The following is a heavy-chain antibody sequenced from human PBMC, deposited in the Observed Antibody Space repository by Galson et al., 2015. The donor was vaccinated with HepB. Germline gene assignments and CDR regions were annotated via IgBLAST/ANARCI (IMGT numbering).Heavy chain of an antibody. CDR1: GYTFTSYG. J-gene: IGHJ5*02. Sequence: SVKVSCKASGYTFTSYGISWVRQAPGQGLEWMGWISAYNGNTNYAQKLQGRVTMTTDTSTSTAYMELRSLRSDDTAVYYCARVVRLVRGVNWFDPWGQGTLVTVSS. CDR3: ARVVRLVRGVNWFDP. V-gene: IGHV1-18*04. D-gene: IGHD3-10*01. CDR2: ISAYNGNT.